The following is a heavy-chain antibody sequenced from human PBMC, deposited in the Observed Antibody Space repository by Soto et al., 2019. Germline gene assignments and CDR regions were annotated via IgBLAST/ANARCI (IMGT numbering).Heavy chain of an antibody. CDR2: IYYSGST. Sequence: SETLSLTCTVSGGSISSSSYYWGWIRQPPGKGLEWIGSIYYSGSTYYNPSLKSRVTISVDTSKNQFSLKLGSVTAADTAVYYCARQRTQSEGGATYYYDSSGYYYVDYWGQGTLVTVSS. CDR1: GGSISSSSYY. J-gene: IGHJ4*02. CDR3: ARQRTQSEGGATYYYDSSGYYYVDY. V-gene: IGHV4-39*01. D-gene: IGHD3-22*01.